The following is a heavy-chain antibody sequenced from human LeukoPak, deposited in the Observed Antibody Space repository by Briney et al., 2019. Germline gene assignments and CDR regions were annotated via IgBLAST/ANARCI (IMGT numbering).Heavy chain of an antibody. CDR2: ISSSGGTT. Sequence: GGSLRLSCAASGFTFSTYAMTWVRQAPGKGLEWVSGISSSGGTTYHADSVKGRFTISRDNSKNTLSLQMNSLRAEDTAVYYCAKHPTRNYFEYWGQGTLVTVSS. CDR1: GFTFSTYA. CDR3: AKHPTRNYFEY. V-gene: IGHV3-23*01. J-gene: IGHJ4*02.